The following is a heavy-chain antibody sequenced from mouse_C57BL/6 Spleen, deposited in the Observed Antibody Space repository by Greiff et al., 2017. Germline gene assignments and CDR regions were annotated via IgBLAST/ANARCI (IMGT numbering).Heavy chain of an antibody. V-gene: IGHV1-81*01. D-gene: IGHD2-12*01. CDR1: GYTFTSYG. CDR3: ARSYYSHSRGAMDY. Sequence: LQESGAELARPGASVKLSCKASGYTFTSYGISWVKQRTGQGLEWIGEIYPRSGNTYYNEKFKGKATLTADKSSSTAYMELRSLTSEYSAVYFCARSYYSHSRGAMDYWGQGTSVTVSS. J-gene: IGHJ4*01. CDR2: IYPRSGNT.